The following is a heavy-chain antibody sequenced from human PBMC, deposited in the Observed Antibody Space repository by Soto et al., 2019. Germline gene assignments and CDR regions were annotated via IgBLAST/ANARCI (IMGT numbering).Heavy chain of an antibody. V-gene: IGHV3-30*18. Sequence: QVQLVESGGGVVQPGRSLRLSCAASGFTFSSYGMHWVRQAPGKGREWVAVISYDGSNKYYADSVKGRFTISRDNSKNTLYLQMNSLRAEDTAVYYCAKGIVVVTGWTAAAFDYRGQGTLVTVSS. J-gene: IGHJ4*02. CDR3: AKGIVVVTGWTAAAFDY. CDR1: GFTFSSYG. D-gene: IGHD3-22*01. CDR2: ISYDGSNK.